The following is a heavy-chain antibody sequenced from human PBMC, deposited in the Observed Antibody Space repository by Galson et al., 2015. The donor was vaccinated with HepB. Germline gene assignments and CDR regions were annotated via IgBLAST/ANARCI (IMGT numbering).Heavy chain of an antibody. CDR3: ATRVSRGGCGRDH. Sequence: SLRLSCAGSGFTFSNYWMTWVRQAPGKGLEWVSTIKGDGSLKYSVDSVKGRITISRDNAKKTLYLQMSSLRAEDTAMYYCATRVSRGGCGRDHWGQGTRLPLS. J-gene: IGHJ4*02. V-gene: IGHV3-7*01. CDR2: IKGDGSLK. D-gene: IGHD6-19*01. CDR1: GFTFSNYW.